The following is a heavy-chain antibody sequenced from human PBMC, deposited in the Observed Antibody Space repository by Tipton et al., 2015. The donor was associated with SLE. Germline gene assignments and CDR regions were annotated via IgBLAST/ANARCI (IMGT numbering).Heavy chain of an antibody. D-gene: IGHD3-10*01. CDR3: ARNPITMVRGVIPGAFDI. Sequence: TLSLTCTVSGGSISSGTDYWSWIRQPAGKGLEWIGHIYTSGRTNYNPPLKSRVTISVDTSKNQFSLKLTSVTAADTAVYYCARNPITMVRGVIPGAFDIWGQGTMVTVSS. V-gene: IGHV4-61*09. CDR2: IYTSGRT. J-gene: IGHJ3*02. CDR1: GGSISSGTDY.